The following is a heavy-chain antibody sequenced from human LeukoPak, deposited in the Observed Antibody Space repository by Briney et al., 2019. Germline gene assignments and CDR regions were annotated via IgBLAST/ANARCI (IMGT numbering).Heavy chain of an antibody. CDR3: AKDGGEYDILTGPEFDY. J-gene: IGHJ4*02. V-gene: IGHV3-30*02. D-gene: IGHD3-9*01. Sequence: QAGGSLRLSCAASGFTFSSYGMHWVRQAPGKGLEWVAFIRYDGSNKYYADSVKGRFTISRDNSKNTLYLQMNSLRAEDTAVYYCAKDGGEYDILTGPEFDYWGQGTLVTVSS. CDR2: IRYDGSNK. CDR1: GFTFSSYG.